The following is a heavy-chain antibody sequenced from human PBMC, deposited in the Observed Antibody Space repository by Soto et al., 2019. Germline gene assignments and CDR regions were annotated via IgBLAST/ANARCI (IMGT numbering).Heavy chain of an antibody. J-gene: IGHJ6*02. V-gene: IGHV1-46*03. Sequence: ASVKVSCKASGYTFTSYYMHWVRQAPGQGLEWMGIINPSGGSTSYAQKFQGRVTMTRDTSTSTVYMELSSLRSGDTAVYYCARDLGLAAAGPYYYYGMDVWGQGTTVTVSS. CDR3: ARDLGLAAAGPYYYYGMDV. D-gene: IGHD6-13*01. CDR1: GYTFTSYY. CDR2: INPSGGST.